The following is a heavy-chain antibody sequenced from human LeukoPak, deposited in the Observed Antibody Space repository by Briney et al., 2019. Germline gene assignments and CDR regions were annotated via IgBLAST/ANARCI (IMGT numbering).Heavy chain of an antibody. CDR2: ISGSGGST. J-gene: IGHJ4*02. Sequence: GGSLRLSCAASGFTFSSYAMSWVRQAPGKGLEWVSAISGSGGSTYYADPVKGRFTISRDNSKNTLYLQMNSLRAEDTAVYYCAKDRGDSSRGGEYYFDYWGQGTLVAVSS. D-gene: IGHD6-13*01. CDR1: GFTFSSYA. CDR3: AKDRGDSSRGGEYYFDY. V-gene: IGHV3-23*01.